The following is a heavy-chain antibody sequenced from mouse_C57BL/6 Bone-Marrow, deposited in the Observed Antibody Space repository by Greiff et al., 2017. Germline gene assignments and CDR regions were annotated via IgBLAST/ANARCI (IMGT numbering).Heavy chain of an antibody. CDR1: GYTFTSYW. D-gene: IGHD2-3*01. J-gene: IGHJ4*01. V-gene: IGHV1-55*01. CDR2: IYPGSGST. CDR3: ARRWLIRLLYAMDY. Sequence: QVQLQQPGAELVKPGASVKMSCKASGYTFTSYWITWVQQRPGQGLEWIGDIYPGSGSTNYTEKLKSKATLTVDTSSSTDYMQLSSLTSEDSAVYDCARRWLIRLLYAMDYWGQGTSVTVSS.